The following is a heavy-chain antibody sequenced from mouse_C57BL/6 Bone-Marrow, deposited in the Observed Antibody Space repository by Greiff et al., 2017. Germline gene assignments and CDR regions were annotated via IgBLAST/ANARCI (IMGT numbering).Heavy chain of an antibody. V-gene: IGHV1-39*01. CDR2: INPNYGTT. CDR3: ARLVLLLRYWYFDV. D-gene: IGHD1-1*01. CDR1: GYSFTDYN. J-gene: IGHJ1*03. Sequence: EVQLKESGPELVKPGASVKISCKASGYSFTDYNMNWVKQSNGKSLEWIGVINPNYGTTSYNQKFKGKATLTVDQSSSTAYMQLNSLTSEDSAVYYCARLVLLLRYWYFDVWGTGTTVTVSS.